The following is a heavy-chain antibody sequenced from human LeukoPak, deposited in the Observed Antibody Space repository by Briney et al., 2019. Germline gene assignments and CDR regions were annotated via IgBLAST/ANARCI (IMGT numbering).Heavy chain of an antibody. J-gene: IGHJ4*02. CDR1: GGSMSDYY. Sequence: PSETLSLTCTVSGGSMSDYYWSWIRQPPGKGLEWIGYIYYSGNTNYNPSLKSRVTISVDTSKNQFSLKLSSVTAADTAVYYCARQLRFFGNFDYWGQGTLITVSS. CDR2: IYYSGNT. V-gene: IGHV4-59*01. D-gene: IGHD3-3*01. CDR3: ARQLRFFGNFDY.